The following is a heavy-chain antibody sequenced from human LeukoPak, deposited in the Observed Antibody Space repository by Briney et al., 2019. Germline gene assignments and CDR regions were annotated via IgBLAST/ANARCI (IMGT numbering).Heavy chain of an antibody. CDR2: ILNSGST. J-gene: IGHJ3*02. CDR3: ARDMRYYYDSSGYYEHGFDI. D-gene: IGHD3-22*01. CDR1: GGSINNYY. V-gene: IGHV4-59*01. Sequence: SETLSLTCTVSGGSINNYYWSWIRQPPGKGLEWIGYILNSGSTYYNPSLKSRVTISVDTSKNQFSLRLSSVTAADTAVYYCARDMRYYYDSSGYYEHGFDIWGQGTMVTVSS.